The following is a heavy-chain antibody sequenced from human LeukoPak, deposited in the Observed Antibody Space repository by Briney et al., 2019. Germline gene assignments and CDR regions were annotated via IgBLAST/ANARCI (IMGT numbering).Heavy chain of an antibody. J-gene: IGHJ5*02. Sequence: GGSLRLSCAASGFTFSSYSMNWVRQAPGKGLEWVSSISSSSSYIYYADSVKGRFTISRDNAKNSLYLQMNSLRAEDMAVYYCASVLMTTVTTRGPWGQGTLVTVSS. D-gene: IGHD4-11*01. V-gene: IGHV3-21*01. CDR2: ISSSSSYI. CDR1: GFTFSSYS. CDR3: ASVLMTTVTTRGP.